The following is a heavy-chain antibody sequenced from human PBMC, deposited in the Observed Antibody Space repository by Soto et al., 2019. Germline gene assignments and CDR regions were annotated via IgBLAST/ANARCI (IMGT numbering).Heavy chain of an antibody. CDR2: ISSSGSTI. D-gene: IGHD6-19*01. CDR1: GFTFSDNY. Sequence: QVQLVESGGGLAKPGGSLRLSCAASGFTFSDNYMSWIRQAPGKGLEWVSYISSSGSTIYYADSVKYRFTISRDNAENSLYLQMNSLRAEDTAVYYCARGEYSSAGWYVDLWGRGTLVTVSS. CDR3: ARGEYSSAGWYVDL. V-gene: IGHV3-11*01. J-gene: IGHJ2*01.